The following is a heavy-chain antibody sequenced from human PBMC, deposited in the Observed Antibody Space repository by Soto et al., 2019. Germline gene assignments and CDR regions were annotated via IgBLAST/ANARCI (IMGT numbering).Heavy chain of an antibody. Sequence: QVQVQESGPGLVKHSETLSLTCTVSGGSISNYYWSWIRQSPGKGLEWIANIYHSGTTNYNLSLKGRVSISIDSSKNQVSLRLKSVTAADTAVYYCARGGYRTLAWFDPWGQGTLVTVSS. CDR2: IYHSGTT. CDR3: ARGGYRTLAWFDP. D-gene: IGHD5-18*01. V-gene: IGHV4-59*01. J-gene: IGHJ5*02. CDR1: GGSISNYY.